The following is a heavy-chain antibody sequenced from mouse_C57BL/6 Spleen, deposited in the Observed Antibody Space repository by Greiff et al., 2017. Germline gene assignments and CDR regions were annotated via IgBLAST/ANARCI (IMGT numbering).Heavy chain of an antibody. CDR3: ARAPYDYDGSWFAY. Sequence: EVQLQQSGPELVKPGASVKIPCKASGYTFTDYNMDWVKQSHGKGLEWIGDINPNNGGTIYNQKFKGKATLTVDQSSSTAYMELRSLTSEDTAVYYCARAPYDYDGSWFAYWGQGTLVTVSA. D-gene: IGHD2-4*01. J-gene: IGHJ3*01. V-gene: IGHV1-18*01. CDR1: GYTFTDYN. CDR2: INPNNGGT.